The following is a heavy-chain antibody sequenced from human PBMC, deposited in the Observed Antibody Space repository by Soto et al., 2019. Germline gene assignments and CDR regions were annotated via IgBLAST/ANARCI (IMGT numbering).Heavy chain of an antibody. V-gene: IGHV3-33*06. CDR2: ILNDGSNR. CDR1: EFTFSNYG. CDR3: AKGWCDS. Sequence: QVQLVESGGGVVQPGRSLRLSCAASEFTFSNYGMHWVRQAPGKGLEWVAVILNDGSNRYHADSVKDRFTISRDNSKNTLDLQMNSLRVEDTAVYYCAKGWCDSWGQGTLVTVSS. J-gene: IGHJ5*01.